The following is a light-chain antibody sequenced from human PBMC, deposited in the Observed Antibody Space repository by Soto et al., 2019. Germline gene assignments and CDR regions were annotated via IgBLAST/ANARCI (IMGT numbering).Light chain of an antibody. Sequence: ENVLTQSPATLSLSPGQRATLSCGASQSVGANYLAWNQQRPGLAPRLLIYDASNRATGVPDRFSGSGSGTDFTLTINRLEPEDSAVYYCQQYASSPSTFGGGTKVEIQ. CDR2: DAS. V-gene: IGKV3D-20*01. CDR1: QSVGANY. J-gene: IGKJ4*01. CDR3: QQYASSPST.